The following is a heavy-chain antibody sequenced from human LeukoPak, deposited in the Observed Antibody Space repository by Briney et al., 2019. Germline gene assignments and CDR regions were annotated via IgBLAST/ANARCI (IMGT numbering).Heavy chain of an antibody. CDR2: IYHSGST. Sequence: SETLSLTCAVSGYSISSGYYWGWIRQPPGKGLEWIGSIYHSGSTCYNPSLKSRVTISVDTSKNQFSLKLSSVTAADTAVYYCARCTGDRHDYWGQGTLVTVSS. V-gene: IGHV4-38-2*01. CDR1: GYSISSGYY. D-gene: IGHD2-8*02. CDR3: ARCTGDRHDY. J-gene: IGHJ4*02.